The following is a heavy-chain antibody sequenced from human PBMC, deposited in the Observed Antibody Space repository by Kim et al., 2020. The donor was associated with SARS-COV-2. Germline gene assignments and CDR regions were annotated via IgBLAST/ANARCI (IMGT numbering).Heavy chain of an antibody. V-gene: IGHV3-33*01. J-gene: IGHJ6*02. CDR2: IWYDESNK. CDR3: ARAGGEGSSWSGNYYYGMDV. D-gene: IGHD6-13*01. Sequence: GGSLRLSCAASGFTFSSYGMHWVRQAPGKGLEWVAVIWYDESNKYYADSVKGRFTISRDNSKNTLYVQMNSLRAEDTAVYYCARAGGEGSSWSGNYYYGMDVWGQGTTVTVSS. CDR1: GFTFSSYG.